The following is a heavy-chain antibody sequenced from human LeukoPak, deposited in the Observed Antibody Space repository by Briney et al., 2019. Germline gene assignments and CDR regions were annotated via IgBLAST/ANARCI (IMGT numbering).Heavy chain of an antibody. Sequence: PGGSLRLSCAASGFTFTNFAMHWVRQAPGKGLEWVAVIWYDGSNKYYADSVKGRFTISRDNSKNTLYLQMNSLRAEDTAVYYCAKAPIYYYGSGSYPDYWGQGTLVTVSS. CDR3: AKAPIYYYGSGSYPDY. CDR1: GFTFTNFA. V-gene: IGHV3-33*06. J-gene: IGHJ4*02. CDR2: IWYDGSNK. D-gene: IGHD3-10*01.